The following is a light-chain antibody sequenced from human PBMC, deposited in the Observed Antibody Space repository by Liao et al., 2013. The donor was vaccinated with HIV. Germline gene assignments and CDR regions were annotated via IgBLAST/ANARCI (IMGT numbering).Light chain of an antibody. J-gene: IGLJ2*01. Sequence: SYELTQPPSVSVAPGKTATITCGGNNMGDRSVHWYQQRPGQAPVLVIHSDSDRPSGIPERFSGSKSANTATLTISRVEDGDEADYFCQVWDGGRDPVVFGGGTKLTVL. CDR3: QVWDGGRDPVV. CDR2: SDS. CDR1: NMGDRS. V-gene: IGLV3-21*01.